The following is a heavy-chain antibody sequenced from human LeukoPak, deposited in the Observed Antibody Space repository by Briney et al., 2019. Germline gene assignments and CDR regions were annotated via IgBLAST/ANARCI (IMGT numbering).Heavy chain of an antibody. J-gene: IGHJ4*02. CDR1: GFTFSSYG. CDR2: ISHDGSNK. Sequence: WRSLRLSCAASGFTFSSYGMNWVRQAPGKGLEWVAVISHDGSNKYYADSVKGRFIISRDNSKNTLYLQMNSLRAEDTAVYYCAKDRGYCSGGSCYQVLDYWGQGTLVTVSS. CDR3: AKDRGYCSGGSCYQVLDY. V-gene: IGHV3-30*18. D-gene: IGHD2-15*01.